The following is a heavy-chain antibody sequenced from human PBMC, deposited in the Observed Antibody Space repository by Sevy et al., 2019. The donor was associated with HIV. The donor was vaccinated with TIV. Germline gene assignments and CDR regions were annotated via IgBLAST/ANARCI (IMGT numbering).Heavy chain of an antibody. V-gene: IGHV3-7*01. Sequence: GGSLRLSCAASGFTFSPYWMTWVRQAPGKGLGWVANIRPDGGDKYYVDSVKGRFTISRDNAKNSLYLQMNSLRADDTAMYYCARGVGLDCWGQGALVTVSS. CDR2: IRPDGGDK. D-gene: IGHD1-26*01. J-gene: IGHJ4*02. CDR3: ARGVGLDC. CDR1: GFTFSPYW.